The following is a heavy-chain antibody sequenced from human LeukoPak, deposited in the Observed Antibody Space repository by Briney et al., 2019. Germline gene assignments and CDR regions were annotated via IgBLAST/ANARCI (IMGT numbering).Heavy chain of an antibody. V-gene: IGHV3-33*01. Sequence: GGSLRLSCAASGFTFSSYGMHWVRQAPGKGLEWVADIWYDESNKYYADSVKGRFTISREHSKNTLYLQMNSLRAEDTAVYYWAREGGITGTLDYWGQGTLVTVSS. CDR1: GFTFSSYG. CDR2: IWYDESNK. CDR3: AREGGITGTLDY. J-gene: IGHJ4*02. D-gene: IGHD1/OR15-1a*01.